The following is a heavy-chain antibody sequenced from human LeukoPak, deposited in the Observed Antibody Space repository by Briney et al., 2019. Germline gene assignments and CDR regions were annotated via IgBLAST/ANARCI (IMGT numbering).Heavy chain of an antibody. J-gene: IGHJ4*02. Sequence: PGGSLRLSCAASGFTFSSYGMHWVRQAPGKGLEWVAVISYDGSNKYYADSVKGQFTISRGNSKNTLYLQMNSLRAEDTAVYYCAKTRGGYSYGCLHYWGQGTLVTVSS. CDR2: ISYDGSNK. D-gene: IGHD5-18*01. CDR1: GFTFSSYG. CDR3: AKTRGGYSYGCLHY. V-gene: IGHV3-30*18.